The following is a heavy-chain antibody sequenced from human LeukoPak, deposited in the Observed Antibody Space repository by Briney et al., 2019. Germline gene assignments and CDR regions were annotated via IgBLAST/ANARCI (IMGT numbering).Heavy chain of an antibody. CDR1: GFTFSSYA. V-gene: IGHV3-23*01. CDR2: MSGSGGST. Sequence: GGSLRLSCAASGFTFSSYAMSWVRQAPGRGLEWVSAMSGSGGSTYFADSVKGRFTISRDKSKNTLYLQMNSLRAEDTAVYYCVKVDNGMLTGYYAFDYWGQGTLVTVSS. D-gene: IGHD3-9*01. CDR3: VKVDNGMLTGYYAFDY. J-gene: IGHJ4*02.